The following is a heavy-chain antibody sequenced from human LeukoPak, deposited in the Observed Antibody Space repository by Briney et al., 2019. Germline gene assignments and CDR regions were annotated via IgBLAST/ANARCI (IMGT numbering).Heavy chain of an antibody. Sequence: SETLSLTCAVYGGSFSGYYWSWIRQPPGNGLEWIGEINHSGSTNYNPSLKSRVTISVDTSKNQFSLKLSSVTAADTAVYYCARAARSTSGFDYWGQGTLVTVSS. CDR1: GGSFSGYY. CDR3: ARAARSTSGFDY. V-gene: IGHV4-34*01. CDR2: INHSGST. D-gene: IGHD3-10*01. J-gene: IGHJ4*02.